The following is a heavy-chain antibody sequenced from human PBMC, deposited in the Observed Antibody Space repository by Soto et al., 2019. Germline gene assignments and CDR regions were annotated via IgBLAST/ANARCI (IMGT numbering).Heavy chain of an antibody. D-gene: IGHD1-26*01. J-gene: IGHJ3*02. CDR3: ARGVGATAFDI. CDR2: IKQDGSKK. Sequence: RRIRQAPGKGLEWVANIKQDGSKKYYVDSVKGRFTISRDNAKNTLYLQMNSLRAEDIAEYYCARGVGATAFDIRRQGTLVTVSS. V-gene: IGHV3-7*02.